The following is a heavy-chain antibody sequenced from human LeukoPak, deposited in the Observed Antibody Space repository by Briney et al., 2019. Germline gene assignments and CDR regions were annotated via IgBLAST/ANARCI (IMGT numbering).Heavy chain of an antibody. V-gene: IGHV1-69*13. D-gene: IGHD2-2*01. CDR1: GGTFSSYA. Sequence: SVKVSCKASGGTFSSYAISWVRQAPGQGLEWMGGIIPIFGTANYAQKFQGRVTITADESTSTAYMELSSLRSEDTAVYYCARIMEYCSSTSCYYGMDVWGQGTTVTVSS. CDR2: IIPIFGTA. CDR3: ARIMEYCSSTSCYYGMDV. J-gene: IGHJ6*02.